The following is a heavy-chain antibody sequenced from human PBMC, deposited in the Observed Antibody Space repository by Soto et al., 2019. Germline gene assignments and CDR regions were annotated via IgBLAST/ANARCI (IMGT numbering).Heavy chain of an antibody. CDR3: ARTGHPEYSSGSRHFDY. D-gene: IGHD6-19*01. V-gene: IGHV1-69*13. CDR1: GGTFSSYA. J-gene: IGHJ4*02. CDR2: IIPIFGTA. Sequence: GASVKVSCKASGGTFSSYAISWVRQAPGQGLEWMGGIIPIFGTANYAQKFQGRVTITADESTSTAYMELSSLRSEDTAVYYCARTGHPEYSSGSRHFDYWGQGTLVTVS.